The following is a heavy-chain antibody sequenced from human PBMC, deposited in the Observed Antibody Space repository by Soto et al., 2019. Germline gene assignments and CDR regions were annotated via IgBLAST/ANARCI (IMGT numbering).Heavy chain of an antibody. CDR1: GFTVSSNY. Sequence: GSLSLSCAASGFTVSSNYMSWVRQAPGKGLEWVSVIYSGGSTYYADSVKGRFTISRDNSKNTLYLQMNSLRAEDTAVYYCARDQGVLAFDIWGQGTMVTVSS. CDR3: ARDQGVLAFDI. J-gene: IGHJ3*02. D-gene: IGHD2-8*01. V-gene: IGHV3-53*01. CDR2: IYSGGST.